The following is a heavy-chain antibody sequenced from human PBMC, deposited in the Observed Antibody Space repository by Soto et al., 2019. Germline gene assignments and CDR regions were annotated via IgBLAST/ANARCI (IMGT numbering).Heavy chain of an antibody. CDR1: GFTFGDYA. V-gene: IGHV3-49*03. CDR3: TRDQTMVRGVIITTIDY. CDR2: IRSKAYGGTT. J-gene: IGHJ4*02. D-gene: IGHD3-10*01. Sequence: GGSLRLSCTASGFTFGDYAMSWFRQAPGKGLEWVGFIRSKAYGGTTEYAASVKGRFTISRDDSKSIAYLQMNSLKTEDTAVYYCTRDQTMVRGVIITTIDYWGQGTLVTVSS.